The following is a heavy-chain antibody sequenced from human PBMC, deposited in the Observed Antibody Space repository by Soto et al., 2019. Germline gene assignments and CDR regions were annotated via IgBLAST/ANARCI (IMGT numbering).Heavy chain of an antibody. Sequence: ASVKVSCKASGYTFTGYYMHWLRQAPGQGLEWMGWINPNSGGTNYAQKFQGWVTMTRDTSISTAYMELSRLRSDDTAVYYCARSYVDIVATIRGAYYYYGMDVWGQGTTVTVSS. D-gene: IGHD5-12*01. CDR2: INPNSGGT. CDR1: GYTFTGYY. CDR3: ARSYVDIVATIRGAYYYYGMDV. J-gene: IGHJ6*02. V-gene: IGHV1-2*04.